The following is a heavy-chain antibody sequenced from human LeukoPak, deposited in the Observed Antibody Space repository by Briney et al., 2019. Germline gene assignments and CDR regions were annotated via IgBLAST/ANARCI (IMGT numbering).Heavy chain of an antibody. CDR1: GFTFSNYA. J-gene: IGHJ5*02. Sequence: GGSLRLSCAASGFTFSNYAMNWVRQAPGKGLEWVSGISGGGGSTYCADSVKGRFTISRDNSKNTLYLQMDGLRAEDTALYYCAKGSGINHYHWIDPWGQGTLVTVSS. CDR3: AKGSGINHYHWIDP. D-gene: IGHD1-14*01. V-gene: IGHV3-23*01. CDR2: ISGGGGST.